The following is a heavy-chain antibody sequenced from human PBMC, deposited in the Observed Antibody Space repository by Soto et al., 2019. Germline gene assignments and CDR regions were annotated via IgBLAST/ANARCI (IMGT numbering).Heavy chain of an antibody. J-gene: IGHJ6*02. V-gene: IGHV3-23*01. CDR1: GFTFSSYA. CDR3: AKNGNSGYSSSWFHYYGMDV. D-gene: IGHD6-13*01. CDR2: ISGSGGST. Sequence: GGSLRLSCAASGFTFSSYAMSWVRQAPGKGLEWVSAISGSGGSTYYADSVKGRFTISRDNSKNTLYLQMSSLRAEDTAVYYCAKNGNSGYSSSWFHYYGMDVWGQGTTVTVSS.